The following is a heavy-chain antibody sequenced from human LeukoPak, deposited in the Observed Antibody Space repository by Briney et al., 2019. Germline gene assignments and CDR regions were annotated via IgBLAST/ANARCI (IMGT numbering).Heavy chain of an antibody. Sequence: GGSLRLSCAASGFTFRIYGMNWVRQAPGKGLEWVSGIRGSGDPAYYAESVKGRFTVYRDNFRNIVYLQMNSLRAEDTALYYCAKDLSSGTGRGFDHWGQGTLVSVSS. D-gene: IGHD3/OR15-3a*01. CDR2: IRGSGDPA. CDR1: GFTFRIYG. V-gene: IGHV3-23*01. J-gene: IGHJ4*02. CDR3: AKDLSSGTGRGFDH.